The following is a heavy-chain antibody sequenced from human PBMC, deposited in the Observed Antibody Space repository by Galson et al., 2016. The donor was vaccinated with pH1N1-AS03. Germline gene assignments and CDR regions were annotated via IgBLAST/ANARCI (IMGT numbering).Heavy chain of an antibody. CDR3: ARGEMIGDDS. D-gene: IGHD3-16*01. J-gene: IGHJ4*02. V-gene: IGHV3-7*03. Sequence: SLRLSCAASGLEFSYFWMTWVRQAPGKGPEWVANIKQDGSETRYVDSVKGRFTISRDNAKNSLYLQMNSLRVEDTAMYYCARGEMIGDDSWGQGTLVTVSS. CDR2: IKQDGSET. CDR1: GLEFSYFW.